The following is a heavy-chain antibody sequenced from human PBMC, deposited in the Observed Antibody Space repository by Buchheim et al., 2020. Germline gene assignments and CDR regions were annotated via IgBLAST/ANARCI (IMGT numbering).Heavy chain of an antibody. J-gene: IGHJ4*02. Sequence: DVQLVESGGALVQSGGSLRLSCAASGFRFSNTWMTWVRQAPGKGLERVANINPDGNDAYYVDSLRGRFTISRDNAENSLYLQINALRVEDTAVYYCTTLGAWGCNYWGQGTL. CDR2: INPDGNDA. CDR1: GFRFSNTW. D-gene: IGHD3-16*01. CDR3: TTLGAWGCNY. V-gene: IGHV3-7*01.